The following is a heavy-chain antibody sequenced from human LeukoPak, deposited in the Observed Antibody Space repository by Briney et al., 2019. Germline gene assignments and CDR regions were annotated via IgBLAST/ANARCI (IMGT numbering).Heavy chain of an antibody. CDR3: AKDNDGGAFDI. CDR2: ISGSGGST. J-gene: IGHJ3*02. D-gene: IGHD1-1*01. CDR1: GFTFSSYA. Sequence: GGSLRLSCAASGFTFSSYAMSWVPQAPGKGLVWVSAISGSGGSTYYADSVKGRFTISRDNSKNTLYLQMNCLRAEDTAVYYCAKDNDGGAFDIWAQGTILTVSS. V-gene: IGHV3-23*01.